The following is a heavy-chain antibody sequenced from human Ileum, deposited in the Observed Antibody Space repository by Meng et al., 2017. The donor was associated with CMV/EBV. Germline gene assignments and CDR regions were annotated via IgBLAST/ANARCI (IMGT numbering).Heavy chain of an antibody. Sequence: GGSLRPSCAASGFTSSSYAMHWVRQAPGKGLEWVAVISYDGSNKYYADSVKGRFTISRDNSKNTLYLQMNSLRAEDTDVYYCARDGDPSYYGSGSYGGEDGYYYYGMDVWGRGTTVTVSS. CDR3: ARDGDPSYYGSGSYGGEDGYYYYGMDV. V-gene: IGHV3-30*04. D-gene: IGHD3-10*01. CDR2: ISYDGSNK. J-gene: IGHJ6*02. CDR1: GFTSSSYA.